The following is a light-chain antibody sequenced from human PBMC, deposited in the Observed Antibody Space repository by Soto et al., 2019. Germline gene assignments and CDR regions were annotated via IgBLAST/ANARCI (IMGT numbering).Light chain of an antibody. CDR3: QQYDTYWT. Sequence: EFVLTQSPATLSLSPGERATLSCRASQSVSSYLAWYQQKPGQAPRLLIYDASNRATGIPARFSGSGSGTDFTLTISSLQPDDFATYYCQQYDTYWTFGQGTKVDIK. CDR2: DAS. V-gene: IGKV3-11*01. CDR1: QSVSSY. J-gene: IGKJ1*01.